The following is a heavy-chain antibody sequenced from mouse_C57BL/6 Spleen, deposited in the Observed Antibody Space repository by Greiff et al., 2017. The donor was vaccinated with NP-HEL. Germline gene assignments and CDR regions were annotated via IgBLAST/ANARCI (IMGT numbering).Heavy chain of an antibody. CDR2: IWTGGCT. J-gene: IGHJ4*01. Sequence: VQLVESGPGLVAPSQSLSITCTVSGFSLTSYAINWVRQPPGKGLEWLGVIWTGGCTNYNSGLKSRLSISKDNSKSQVYLKMSSLQTDDTARYYCARMDAMDYWGQGTSVTVSS. CDR3: ARMDAMDY. V-gene: IGHV2-9-1*01. CDR1: GFSLTSYA.